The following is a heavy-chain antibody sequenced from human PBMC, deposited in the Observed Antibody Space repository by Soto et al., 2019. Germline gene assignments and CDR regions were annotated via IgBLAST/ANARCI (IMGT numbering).Heavy chain of an antibody. CDR3: TTGLSNGYYNFDY. Sequence: GGSLRLSCAASGSTFSNAWMSWVRQAPGKGLEWVGRIKGEADGGTTDYAAPVKGRITISRDHSKDTLYLHMNSLKTEDTAVYYCTTGLSNGYYNFDYWGQGTPVTVSS. V-gene: IGHV3-15*01. CDR2: IKGEADGGTT. CDR1: GSTFSNAW. D-gene: IGHD3-22*01. J-gene: IGHJ4*02.